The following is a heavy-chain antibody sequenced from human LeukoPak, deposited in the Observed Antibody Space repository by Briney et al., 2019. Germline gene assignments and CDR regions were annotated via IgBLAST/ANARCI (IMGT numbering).Heavy chain of an antibody. CDR3: ARGPQLLSPLDY. CDR2: MNPNSGNT. D-gene: IGHD2-2*01. CDR1: GYTFTSYD. J-gene: IGHJ4*02. V-gene: IGHV1-8*01. Sequence: ASVKVSCTASGYTFTSYDINWVRQATGQGLEWMGWMNPNSGNTGYAQKFQGRVTMTRNTSISTAYMELSSLRSEDTAVYYCARGPQLLSPLDYWGQGTLVTVSS.